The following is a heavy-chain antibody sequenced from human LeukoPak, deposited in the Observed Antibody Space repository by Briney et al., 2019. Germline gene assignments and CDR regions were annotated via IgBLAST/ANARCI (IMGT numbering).Heavy chain of an antibody. CDR3: AKNIGGFDY. CDR2: ISGSDGST. CDR1: GFTFRGFG. J-gene: IGHJ4*02. D-gene: IGHD2-15*01. V-gene: IGHV3-23*01. Sequence: GGSLRLSCAASGFTFRGFGMHWVRQAPGKGLEWVSGISGSDGSTYYADSVKGRFIISRDNSKNTLYLQMNSLRAEDTAVYYCAKNIGGFDYWGQGTLVTVSS.